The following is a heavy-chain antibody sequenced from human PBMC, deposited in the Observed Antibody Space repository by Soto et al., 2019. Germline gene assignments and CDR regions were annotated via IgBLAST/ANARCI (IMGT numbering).Heavy chain of an antibody. J-gene: IGHJ5*02. CDR2: IIPIFGTA. D-gene: IGHD2-21*02. CDR3: AREDYGVVTATRAPSPWFDP. Sequence: GASVKVSCKASGGTFSSYAISWVRQAPGQGLEWMGGIIPIFGTANYAQKFQGRVTITADESTSTAYMELSSLRSEDTAVYYCAREDYGVVTATRAPSPWFDPWGQGTLVTVS. CDR1: GGTFSSYA. V-gene: IGHV1-69*13.